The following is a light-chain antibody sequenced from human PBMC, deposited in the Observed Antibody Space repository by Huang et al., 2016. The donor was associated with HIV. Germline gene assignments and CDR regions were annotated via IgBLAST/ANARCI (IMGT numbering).Light chain of an antibody. Sequence: DVVMTQSPLSLPVTLGQPASISCRSSPSLLHSDGNTYLIWLQQRPGHSPRRLIYKVSNRDSGVPDRFSGSGSGSDFTLRISRVEPEDVGVYYCMQGTHWPLTFGGGTKVEIK. V-gene: IGKV2-30*02. CDR1: PSLLHSDGNTY. CDR2: KVS. J-gene: IGKJ4*01. CDR3: MQGTHWPLT.